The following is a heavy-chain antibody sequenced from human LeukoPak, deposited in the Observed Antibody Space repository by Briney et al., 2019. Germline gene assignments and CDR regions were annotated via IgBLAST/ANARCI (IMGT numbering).Heavy chain of an antibody. CDR3: ARKFDSSGYYPGENSFDY. CDR1: GFTFSSYS. D-gene: IGHD3-22*01. Sequence: GGSLRLSCAASGFTFSSYSMNWVRQAPEKGLEWVSSISSSSSYIYYADSVKGRFTISRDDAKNSLYLQMNSLRAEDTAVYYCARKFDSSGYYPGENSFDYWGQGTLVTVSS. J-gene: IGHJ4*02. V-gene: IGHV3-21*01. CDR2: ISSSSSYI.